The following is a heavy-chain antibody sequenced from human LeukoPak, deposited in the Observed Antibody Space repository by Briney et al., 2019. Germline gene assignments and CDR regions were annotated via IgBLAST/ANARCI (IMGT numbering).Heavy chain of an antibody. J-gene: IGHJ5*02. D-gene: IGHD3-10*01. CDR2: ISGSGGST. CDR3: AREVTSNWFDP. Sequence: GGSLRLSCAASGLTFSSYAMGWVRQAPGKGLEWGSAISGSGGSTYYADSVKGRFTISRDNSKNTLYLHMNSLRAEDTAVYYCAREVTSNWFDPWGQGTLVTVSS. V-gene: IGHV3-23*01. CDR1: GLTFSSYA.